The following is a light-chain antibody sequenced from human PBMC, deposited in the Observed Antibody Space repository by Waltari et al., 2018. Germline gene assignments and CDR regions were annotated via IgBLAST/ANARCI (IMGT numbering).Light chain of an antibody. CDR2: SNN. CDR3: SAWDDSLNAYV. V-gene: IGLV1-44*01. Sequence: QSVLTQPPSASGTPGQRVTISCSGSTSNVGSNTVHWYHPLPGTAPKPLIYSNNHRPSGVPDLFSGSKAGTSASLAISGLQSEDEAEYYCSAWDDSLNAYVFGSGTKVTVL. J-gene: IGLJ1*01. CDR1: TSNVGSNT.